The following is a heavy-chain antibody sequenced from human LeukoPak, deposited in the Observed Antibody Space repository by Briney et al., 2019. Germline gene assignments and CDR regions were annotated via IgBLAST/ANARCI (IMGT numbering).Heavy chain of an antibody. J-gene: IGHJ3*02. Sequence: GGSLRLSCAASGFTFSSSAMSWVRQAPGKGLEWVSSITDSGDGTYYTDSVKGRFTISRDDSKNTLYLQMNSLRAEDTAVYYCAKGVAVAGNAFDIWGQGTMVTVSS. V-gene: IGHV3-23*01. D-gene: IGHD6-19*01. CDR2: ITDSGDGT. CDR3: AKGVAVAGNAFDI. CDR1: GFTFSSSA.